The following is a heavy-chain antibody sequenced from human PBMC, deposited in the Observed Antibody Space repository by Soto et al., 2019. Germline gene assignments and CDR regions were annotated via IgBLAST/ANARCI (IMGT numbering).Heavy chain of an antibody. CDR1: GFTFSDHY. J-gene: IGHJ6*02. Sequence: EVQLVESGGGLVQPGGSLRLSCAASGFTFSDHYMDWVRQAPGKGLEWVGRSRNKANSYSTEYAASVKGRFTISRDESKNSLDLERNSLKTEERAVDCCARFSGRYAGGRDGWG. CDR3: ARFSGRYAGGRDG. CDR2: SRNKANSYST. D-gene: IGHD1-26*01. V-gene: IGHV3-72*01.